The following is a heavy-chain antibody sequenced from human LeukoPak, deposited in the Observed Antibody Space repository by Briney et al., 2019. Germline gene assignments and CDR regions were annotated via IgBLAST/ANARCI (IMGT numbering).Heavy chain of an antibody. CDR1: GYTFTGYY. J-gene: IGHJ6*02. V-gene: IGHV1-2*02. CDR2: INPNSGGT. CDR3: ARLAGNYYYGMDV. Sequence: EASVEVSCKASGYTFTGYYMHWVRQAPGQGLEWMGWINPNSGGTNYAQKFQGRVTMTRDTSISTAYMELSRLRSDDTAVYYCARLAGNYYYGMDVWGQGTTVTVSS.